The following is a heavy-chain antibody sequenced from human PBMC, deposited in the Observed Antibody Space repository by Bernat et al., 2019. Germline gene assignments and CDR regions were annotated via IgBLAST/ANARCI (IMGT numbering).Heavy chain of an antibody. J-gene: IGHJ6*02. V-gene: IGHV3-11*05. CDR2: ISSSSSYT. Sequence: QVQLVESGGALVKPGGSLRLSCAASGFTFSDYYMSWIRQAPGKGLEWVSYISSSSSYTNYADSVKGRFTISRDNAKNSLYLQMNSLRAEDTAVYYCARAVEYYYGMDVWGQGTTVTVSS. CDR1: GFTFSDYY. CDR3: ARAVEYYYGMDV.